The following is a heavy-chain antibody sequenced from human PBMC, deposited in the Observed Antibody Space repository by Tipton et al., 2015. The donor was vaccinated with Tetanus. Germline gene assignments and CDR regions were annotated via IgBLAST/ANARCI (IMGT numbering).Heavy chain of an antibody. Sequence: QSGPEVKKPGASVNLSCRTSGYTFTNYAIHWLRQAPGQRLEWMGWINPGNSNTRYSQNFQGRVAITRDTSANTAYLELSSLRSEDTAVFYCARSLVRGVIVRLFFDYWGQGALVTVSS. D-gene: IGHD3-10*01. J-gene: IGHJ4*02. CDR3: ARSLVRGVIVRLFFDY. CDR2: INPGNSNT. V-gene: IGHV1-3*01. CDR1: GYTFTNYA.